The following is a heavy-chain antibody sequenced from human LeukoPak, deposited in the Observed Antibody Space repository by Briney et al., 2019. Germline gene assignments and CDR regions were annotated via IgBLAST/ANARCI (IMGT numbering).Heavy chain of an antibody. CDR1: GFTFSSHW. J-gene: IGHJ4*02. D-gene: IGHD6-25*01. Sequence: GGSLRLSCAASGFTFSSHWMHWVRPAPGKGLVWVSRIKDDGSHTNYADSVKGRFTISRDNAKNTLSLQMNSLRAEDTAVYYCARGSGIITGIDEWGQGTLVTVSS. V-gene: IGHV3-74*01. CDR2: IKDDGSHT. CDR3: ARGSGIITGIDE.